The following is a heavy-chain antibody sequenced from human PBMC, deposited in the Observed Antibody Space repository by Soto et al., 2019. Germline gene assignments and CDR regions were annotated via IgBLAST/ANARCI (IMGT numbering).Heavy chain of an antibody. J-gene: IGHJ4*02. V-gene: IGHV4-34*01. Sequence: PSETLSLTCAVYGGSFSGYYWSWIRQPPGKGLEWIGEINHSGSTNYNPSLKSRVTISVDTSKNQFSLKLSSVTAADTAVYYCASSPRDTAMVTDNKTPIFDYWGQGTLVTVSS. CDR1: GGSFSGYY. CDR2: INHSGST. CDR3: ASSPRDTAMVTDNKTPIFDY. D-gene: IGHD5-18*01.